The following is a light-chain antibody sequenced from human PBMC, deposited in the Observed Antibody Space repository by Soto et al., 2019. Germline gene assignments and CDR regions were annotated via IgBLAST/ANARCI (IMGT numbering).Light chain of an antibody. CDR1: HSVSSN. CDR3: QQYNSWPLT. J-gene: IGKJ4*01. V-gene: IGKV3D-15*01. CDR2: DIS. Sequence: TQSPAPLSVSPGERATLSCRPSHSVSSNLAGYQQKPGQPPRLLIYDISTRATGIPTRFSGSGSGTEFTLTISCLQSEDFAVYYCQQYNSWPLTFGGGTKLDIK.